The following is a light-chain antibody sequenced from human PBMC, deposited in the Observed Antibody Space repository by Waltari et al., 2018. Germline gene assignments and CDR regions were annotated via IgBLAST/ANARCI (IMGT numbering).Light chain of an antibody. Sequence: QSVLTQPHSVSGAPGQRVTISCHGSSSNIGAGYDVHSRQQLPGTAPKLLIYGNSNRPSGVPDRFSGSKSGTSASLAITGLQAEDEADYYCQSYDSSLSGSRVFGGGTKLTVL. V-gene: IGLV1-40*01. CDR3: QSYDSSLSGSRV. CDR2: GNS. J-gene: IGLJ2*01. CDR1: SSNIGAGYD.